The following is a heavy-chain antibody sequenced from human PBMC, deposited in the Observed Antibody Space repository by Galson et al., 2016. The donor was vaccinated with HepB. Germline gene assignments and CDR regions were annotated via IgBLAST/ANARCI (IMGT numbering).Heavy chain of an antibody. J-gene: IGHJ6*02. D-gene: IGHD6-6*01. CDR2: ISYSGST. CDR1: GGSITSGSYY. V-gene: IGHV4-31*03. CDR3: ARSLTSHYHYAVDV. Sequence: TLSLTCSVSGGSITSGSYYWNWIRQHPGKGLEWIGYISYSGSTYYSPSLKSRVTISVDTSKNQFSLNLSSVTAADTAIYYCARSLTSHYHYAVDVWGQGTTVTVSS.